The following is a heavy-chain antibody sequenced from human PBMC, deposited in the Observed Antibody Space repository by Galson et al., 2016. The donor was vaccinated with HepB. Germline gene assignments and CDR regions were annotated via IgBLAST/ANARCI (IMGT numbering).Heavy chain of an antibody. CDR1: GFAFRSSS. J-gene: IGHJ3*02. CDR3: AKKAHILTGPDAFDI. Sequence: SLRLSCAASGFAFRSSSMHWVRQAPGKGLEWVSFIDSSVIYIHYAESVKGRFTISRDNAKNSLYLQMHSLRAEDTAVYYCAKKAHILTGPDAFDIWGQGTMVTVSS. V-gene: IGHV3-21*01. D-gene: IGHD3-9*01. CDR2: IDSSVIYI.